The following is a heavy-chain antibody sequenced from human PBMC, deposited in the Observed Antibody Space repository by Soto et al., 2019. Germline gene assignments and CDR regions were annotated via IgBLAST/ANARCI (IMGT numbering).Heavy chain of an antibody. CDR3: ARDAGLYYFDY. V-gene: IGHV4-59*01. Sequence: SYTRSLTSTVSGNSISTYYLNLIRQPPGRGLEWIGYIYYSGSTNYYPALKSRVTISVDTSKNQFSLKLSSVTAADTAVYYCARDAGLYYFDYWGQGTLVTVSS. CDR2: IYYSGST. J-gene: IGHJ4*02. CDR1: GNSISTYY.